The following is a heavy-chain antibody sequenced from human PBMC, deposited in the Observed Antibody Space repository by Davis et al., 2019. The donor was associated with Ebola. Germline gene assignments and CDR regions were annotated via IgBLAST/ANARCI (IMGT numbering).Heavy chain of an antibody. D-gene: IGHD4-17*01. J-gene: IGHJ6*02. CDR2: MNPNSGNT. CDR1: GDTFTSYD. V-gene: IGHV1-8*01. Sequence: ASVKVSCQAAGDTFTSYDINWVRQATGQGLEWMGWMNPNSGNTGYAQKFQGRATMTRNTSISTAYMELSSLRSEDTAVYYCARVIDGDFYYYGMDVWGQGTTVTVSS. CDR3: ARVIDGDFYYYGMDV.